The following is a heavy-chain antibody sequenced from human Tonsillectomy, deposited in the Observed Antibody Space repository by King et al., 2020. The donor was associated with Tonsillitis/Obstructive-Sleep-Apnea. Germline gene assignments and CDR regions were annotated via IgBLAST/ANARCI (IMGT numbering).Heavy chain of an antibody. D-gene: IGHD1-1*01. CDR3: ASWAQLERRALYAFDI. CDR2: IDASDSYS. J-gene: IGHJ3*02. V-gene: IGHV5-10-1*03. CDR1: GYSFTSYW. Sequence: VQLVESGAEVKKPGESLRISCKGSGYSFTSYWINWVRQMPGQGLEWMGRIDASDSYSNYSPSFQGHVTFSADKSTSTAYLQWSSLKASDTAMYYCASWAQLERRALYAFDIWGQGTMVTVSS.